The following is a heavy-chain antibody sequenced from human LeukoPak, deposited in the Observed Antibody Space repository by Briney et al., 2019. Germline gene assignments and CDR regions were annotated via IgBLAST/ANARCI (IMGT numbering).Heavy chain of an antibody. CDR1: GFTLRSYA. D-gene: IGHD3-10*01. CDR2: ISDTGDKT. Sequence: GGSLRLSCSASGFTLRSYAMGWVRQAPGKGLEWVSAISDTGDKTYYADFVKGRFTISRDNSRNTLYLQMSRLRAEDTALFYCAKMTDSTPYSSGTFDSWGQGTLVTVSS. J-gene: IGHJ4*02. V-gene: IGHV3-23*01. CDR3: AKMTDSTPYSSGTFDS.